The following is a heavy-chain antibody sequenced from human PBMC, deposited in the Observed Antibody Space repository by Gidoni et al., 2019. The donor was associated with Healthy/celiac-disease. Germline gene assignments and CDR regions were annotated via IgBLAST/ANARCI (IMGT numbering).Heavy chain of an antibody. CDR2: IRSKAYVGTT. CDR1: GFTFGDSD. J-gene: IGHJ4*02. V-gene: IGHV3-49*05. Sequence: EVQLVESGGGLVKPGRSLRLSCTASGFTFGDSDMSWFRPAPGKGLGLVGFIRSKAYVGTTEYAASVKGRFTISRDDSKSIAYLHMNSLKTEDTAVYYCTRGFRSEGYYDSSGGLGNYWGQGTLVTVSS. CDR3: TRGFRSEGYYDSSGGLGNY. D-gene: IGHD3-22*01.